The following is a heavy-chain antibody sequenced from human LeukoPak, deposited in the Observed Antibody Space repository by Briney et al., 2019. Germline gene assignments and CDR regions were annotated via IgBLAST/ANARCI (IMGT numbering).Heavy chain of an antibody. D-gene: IGHD5-12*01. CDR2: ISYDGDHR. J-gene: IGHJ4*02. CDR1: GFTFSSYE. CDR3: AKGRGYSGQDPWISDY. V-gene: IGHV3-30*18. Sequence: PGGSLRLSCAASGFTFSSYEMNWVRQAPGKGLEWVAIISYDGDHRYNAQSVKGRFTISRDNSKNTLYLQMNSLRIEDTAVYYCAKGRGYSGQDPWISDYWGQGTLVTVAS.